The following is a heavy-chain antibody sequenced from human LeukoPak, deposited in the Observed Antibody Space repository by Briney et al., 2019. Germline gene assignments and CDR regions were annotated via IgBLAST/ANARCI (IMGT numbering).Heavy chain of an antibody. CDR1: GFTFSSYG. CDR3: AREWELLRGLDY. Sequence: GGSLRLSCAASGFTFSSYGMHWVRQAPGKGLEWVAVIWYDGSNKYYADSVKGRFTISRDNSKNTLYLQMNSLRAEDTAVYYCAREWELLRGLDYWGQGTLVTVSS. D-gene: IGHD1-26*01. J-gene: IGHJ4*02. V-gene: IGHV3-33*01. CDR2: IWYDGSNK.